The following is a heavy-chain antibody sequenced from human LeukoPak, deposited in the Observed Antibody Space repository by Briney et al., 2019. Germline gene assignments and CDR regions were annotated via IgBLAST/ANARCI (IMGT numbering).Heavy chain of an antibody. CDR1: GGSISNNF. V-gene: IGHV4-59*01. CDR2: MYYTGKT. Sequence: KPSETLSLTCTVSGGSISNNFWSWIRQPPGKGLEWLGYMYYTGKTNYNPSFKSRVTISVDTSKKQFLLNLRSVTAADTAVYYCARDLSFYYDGGSFDYWGQGALVTVSS. CDR3: ARDLSFYYDGGSFDY. J-gene: IGHJ4*02. D-gene: IGHD3-10*02.